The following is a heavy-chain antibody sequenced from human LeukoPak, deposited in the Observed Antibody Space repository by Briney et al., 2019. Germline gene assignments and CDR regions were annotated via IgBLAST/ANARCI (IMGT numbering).Heavy chain of an antibody. CDR1: GFTFSSYG. CDR3: AKFVDSRGGYH. J-gene: IGHJ4*02. Sequence: GGSLRLSCAASGFTFSSYGMHWVRQAPGKGLEWVAVISYDGSNKNYADSVKGRFTISRDNSKNTLYLQMNSLRAEDTAVYYCAKFVDSRGGYHGGQGTLVTVSS. D-gene: IGHD6-19*01. CDR2: ISYDGSNK. V-gene: IGHV3-30*18.